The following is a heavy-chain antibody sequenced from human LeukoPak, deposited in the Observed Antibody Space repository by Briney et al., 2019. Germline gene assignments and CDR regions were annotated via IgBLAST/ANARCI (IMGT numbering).Heavy chain of an antibody. D-gene: IGHD6-19*01. J-gene: IGHJ4*02. Sequence: GGSLRLSCAASGFAFSGYGMSWVRQAPGKGLEWVSAISASGGGTYNADSVKGRFTISRDNSKNTLYLHMNSLRAEDTAVYYCATRVAGIDYWGQGTLVTVSS. CDR1: GFAFSGYG. V-gene: IGHV3-23*01. CDR2: ISASGGGT. CDR3: ATRVAGIDY.